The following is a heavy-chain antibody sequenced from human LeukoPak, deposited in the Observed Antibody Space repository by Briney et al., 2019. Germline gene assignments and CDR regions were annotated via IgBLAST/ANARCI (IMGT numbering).Heavy chain of an antibody. D-gene: IGHD3-16*01. V-gene: IGHV1-46*01. CDR3: ARDLVPLAPSEYHPSFGY. CDR1: GYTFTSYY. Sequence: ASVKVSCKASGYTFTSYYMHWVRQAPGQGLEWMGIINPSGGSTSYAQKFQGRVTMTRDMSTSTVYMELSSLRSEDTAVYYCARDLVPLAPSEYHPSFGYWGQGTLVTVSS. CDR2: INPSGGST. J-gene: IGHJ4*02.